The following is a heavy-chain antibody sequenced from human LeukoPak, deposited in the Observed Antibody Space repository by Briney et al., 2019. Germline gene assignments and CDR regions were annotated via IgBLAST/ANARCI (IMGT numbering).Heavy chain of an antibody. CDR3: AKPARTDAFDI. J-gene: IGHJ3*02. D-gene: IGHD1-14*01. Sequence: GGSLRLSCAASGFSFSDYYMSWIRQAPGKGLEWISYISSSGSNIYADSVKGRFTISRDNAKNSLYLQMNSLRAEDTAVYYCAKPARTDAFDIWGQGTMVTVSS. CDR1: GFSFSDYY. CDR2: ISSSGSNI. V-gene: IGHV3-11*01.